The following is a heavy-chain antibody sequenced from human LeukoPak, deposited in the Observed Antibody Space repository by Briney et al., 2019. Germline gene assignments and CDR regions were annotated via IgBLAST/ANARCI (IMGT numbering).Heavy chain of an antibody. CDR3: ARVGSVY. J-gene: IGHJ4*02. Sequence: SETLSLTCTVSGGSISNRNYHWGWIRQPPGKGLEWIGSICSSGSAYYNPSLKSRVTISVDTSKNQFSLKLSSVTAADTAVYYCARVGSVYWGQGTLVTVSS. D-gene: IGHD2-15*01. CDR2: ICSSGSA. CDR1: GGSISNRNYH. V-gene: IGHV4-39*07.